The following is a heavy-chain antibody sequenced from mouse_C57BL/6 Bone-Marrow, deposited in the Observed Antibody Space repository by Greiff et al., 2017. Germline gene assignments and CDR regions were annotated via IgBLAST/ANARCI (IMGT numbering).Heavy chain of an antibody. Sequence: EVQLVESGGDLVKPGGSLKLSCAASGFTFSSYGMTWVRQTPDKGLEWVATISSGGSYTYYPGNVKGRFTLSRDNAKNTLYLQMSSLKSEDTAMYYCASPTCSWYFDVWCTGTTVTVSS. J-gene: IGHJ1*03. CDR2: ISSGGSYT. V-gene: IGHV5-6*01. D-gene: IGHD3-1*01. CDR1: GFTFSSYG. CDR3: ASPTCSWYFDV.